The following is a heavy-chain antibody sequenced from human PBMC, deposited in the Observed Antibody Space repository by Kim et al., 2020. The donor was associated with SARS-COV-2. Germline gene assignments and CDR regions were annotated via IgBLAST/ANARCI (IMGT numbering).Heavy chain of an antibody. Sequence: DPYTTYGPSFQGHVTISADKSISTAYLQWSSLKASDTAIYYCAGRTDYDYWGQGTLVTVS. V-gene: IGHV5-10-1*01. D-gene: IGHD3-16*01. J-gene: IGHJ4*02. CDR2: DPYT. CDR3: AGRTDYDY.